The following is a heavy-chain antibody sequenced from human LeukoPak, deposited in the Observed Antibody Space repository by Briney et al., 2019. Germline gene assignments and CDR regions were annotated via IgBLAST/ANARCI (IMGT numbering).Heavy chain of an antibody. J-gene: IGHJ6*02. CDR3: VQGGHWGWPYYYGMDV. V-gene: IGHV1-18*01. CDR1: GYTFTSYG. Sequence: GASVKVSCKASGYTFTSYGISWVRQAPGQGLEWMGWISAYNGNTNYAQKFQGRVTITADESTSTAYMELSSLRSEDTAVYYCVQGGHWGWPYYYGMDVWGQGTTVTVSS. CDR2: ISAYNGNT. D-gene: IGHD2-8*02.